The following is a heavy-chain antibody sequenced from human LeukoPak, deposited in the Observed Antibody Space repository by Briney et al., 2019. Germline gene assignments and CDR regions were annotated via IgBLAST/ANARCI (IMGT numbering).Heavy chain of an antibody. CDR1: GFTFSDYY. J-gene: IGHJ4*02. CDR3: ARDLFGMAYYFDY. CDR2: ISSSGSSTI. Sequence: PGGSLRLSCAASGFTFSDYYMSWIRQAPGKGLEWVSYISSSGSSTIYYADSVKGRFTISRDNAKNSLYLQMNSLRAEDMAVYYCARDLFGMAYYFDYWGQGTLVTVSS. D-gene: IGHD3-16*01. V-gene: IGHV3-11*01.